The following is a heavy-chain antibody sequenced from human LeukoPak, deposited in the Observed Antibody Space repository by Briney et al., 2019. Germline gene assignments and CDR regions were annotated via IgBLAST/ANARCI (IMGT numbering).Heavy chain of an antibody. V-gene: IGHV3-30*18. J-gene: IGHJ4*02. CDR1: GFIFSSYG. CDR3: AKDPFIAAAGRVYYFDY. D-gene: IGHD6-13*01. Sequence: GRSLRLSCGACGFIFSSYGMHWVRQAPGRGLEWVAVISYDGSNKYYADSVKGRFTIYRDNSKNPLCLQMNSLMSEHTAMYYCAKDPFIAAAGRVYYFDYWGQGTLVTVSS. CDR2: ISYDGSNK.